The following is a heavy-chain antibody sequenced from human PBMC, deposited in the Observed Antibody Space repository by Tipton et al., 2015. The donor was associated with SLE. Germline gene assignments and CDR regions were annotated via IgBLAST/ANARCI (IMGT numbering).Heavy chain of an antibody. V-gene: IGHV3-NL1*01. J-gene: IGHJ3*02. CDR1: GFTFSSYG. CDR3: AKDQPIFGSADI. CDR2: IYSGGSST. D-gene: IGHD3-3*01. Sequence: SLRLSCAASGFTFSSYGMHWVRQAPGKGLEWVSVIYSGGSSTYYADSVKGRFTISRDNSKNTLYLQMNSLRAEDTAVYYCAKDQPIFGSADIWGQGTMVTVSS.